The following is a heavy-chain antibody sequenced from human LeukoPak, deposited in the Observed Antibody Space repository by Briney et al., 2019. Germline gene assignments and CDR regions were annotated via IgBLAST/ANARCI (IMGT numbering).Heavy chain of an antibody. J-gene: IGHJ5*02. CDR2: IWYDGSNK. D-gene: IGHD3-9*01. CDR1: GFTFSSYG. CDR3: ARAPGGPLRYFDWPPDP. V-gene: IGHV3-33*01. Sequence: GGSMSLSCAASGFTFSSYGMHWVRQAPGKGLEWVAVIWYDGSNKYYADSVKGRLTISRDNSKNTLYLQMNSLRAEDTAVYYCARAPGGPLRYFDWPPDPWGQGTLVTVSS.